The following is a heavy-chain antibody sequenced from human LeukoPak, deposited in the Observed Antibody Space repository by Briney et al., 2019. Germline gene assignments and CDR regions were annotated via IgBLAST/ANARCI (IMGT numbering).Heavy chain of an antibody. CDR3: ARLDYYGSGSYFDY. V-gene: IGHV1-69*05. CDR1: GGTFSSYA. CDR2: IIPIFGTA. J-gene: IGHJ4*02. Sequence: ASVKVSCKASGGTFSSYAISWVRQAPGQGLEWMGGIIPIFGTANYAQKFQGRVTITTDESTSTAYMELSSLRSEDTAVYYCARLDYYGSGSYFDYWGQGTLVTVSS. D-gene: IGHD3-10*01.